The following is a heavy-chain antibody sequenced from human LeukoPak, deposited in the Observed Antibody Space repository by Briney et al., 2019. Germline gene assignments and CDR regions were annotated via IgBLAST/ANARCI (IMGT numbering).Heavy chain of an antibody. CDR1: GGSFSGYY. J-gene: IGHJ4*02. CDR3: AAHIVGATRKFDY. D-gene: IGHD1-26*01. CDR2: INHGGST. Sequence: SETLSLTCAVYGGSFSGYYWSWIRQPPGKGLEWIGEINHGGSTNYNPSLKSRVTISVDTSKNQFSLKLSSVTAADTAVYYCAAHIVGATRKFDYWGQGTLVTVSS. V-gene: IGHV4-34*01.